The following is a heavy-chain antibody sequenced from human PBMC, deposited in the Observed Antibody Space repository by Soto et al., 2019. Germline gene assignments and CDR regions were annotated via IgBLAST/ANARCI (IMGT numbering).Heavy chain of an antibody. V-gene: IGHV1-18*01. CDR2: LSGDNGDI. CDR3: AGSRGFGFDF. CDR1: DYTFNSYG. J-gene: IGHJ4*02. D-gene: IGHD2-15*01. Sequence: QVQLVQSGDELKKPGASVMVSCKASDYTFNSYGISWVRKAPGQGLEWMGWLSGDNGDIKYAQKFQGRVTMTTDISTSTVYMELRSLSSDDTAVYFCAGSRGFGFDFWGQGTLVTVSS.